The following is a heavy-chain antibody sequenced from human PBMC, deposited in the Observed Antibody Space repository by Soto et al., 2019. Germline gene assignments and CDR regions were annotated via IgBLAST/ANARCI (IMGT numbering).Heavy chain of an antibody. CDR3: ARHTPAISISDH. CDR1: GGSISSNDFY. Sequence: SETLSLTCIVSGGSISSNDFYWGWIRQPPGKGLEWIGSIYYSGSTYYNPSLKSRVTISVDTSKNQFSLKLSSVTAADTAVYYCARHTPAISISDHWGQGTLVTVSS. V-gene: IGHV4-39*01. D-gene: IGHD2-15*01. J-gene: IGHJ4*02. CDR2: IYYSGST.